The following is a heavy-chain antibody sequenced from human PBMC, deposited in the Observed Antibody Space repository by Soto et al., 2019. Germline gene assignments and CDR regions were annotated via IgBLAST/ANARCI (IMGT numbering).Heavy chain of an antibody. Sequence: RASVKVSCKASGYTFTSYDINWVRQATGQGLEWMGWMNPNSGNTGYAQKFQGRVTMTRNTSISTAYMELSSLRSEDTAVYYCARGIAAALYYYYYGMDVWGQGTTVTVSS. CDR3: ARGIAAALYYYYYGMDV. CDR1: GYTFTSYD. D-gene: IGHD6-13*01. J-gene: IGHJ6*02. V-gene: IGHV1-8*01. CDR2: MNPNSGNT.